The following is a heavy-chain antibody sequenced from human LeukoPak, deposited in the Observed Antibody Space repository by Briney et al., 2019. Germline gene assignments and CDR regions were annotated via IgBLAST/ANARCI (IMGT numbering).Heavy chain of an antibody. Sequence: GASVKVSCRASGYTFTGYYMHWVGQAPGQGLEWMGWINSNSGGTNYAQKFQGRVTMTRDTSITTAYMELSRLTSDDTAVYYCARVASGYNYGSWFDPWGQGTLVTVSS. D-gene: IGHD5-18*01. CDR2: INSNSGGT. J-gene: IGHJ5*02. V-gene: IGHV1-2*02. CDR1: GYTFTGYY. CDR3: ARVASGYNYGSWFDP.